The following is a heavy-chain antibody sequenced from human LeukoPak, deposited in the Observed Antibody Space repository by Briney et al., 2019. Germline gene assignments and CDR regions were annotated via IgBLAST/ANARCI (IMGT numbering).Heavy chain of an antibody. Sequence: GRSLRLSCAASGFTFNTYSMHWVRQAPGKGLEWVAVMSYDGSNKYYADSVKGRFTISRDNSKNTLYLQMNSLKASDTAMYYCARPEIAAAANDAFDIWGQGTMVTVSS. D-gene: IGHD6-13*01. CDR3: ARPEIAAAANDAFDI. V-gene: IGHV3-30*04. CDR1: GFTFNTYS. J-gene: IGHJ3*02. CDR2: MSYDGSNK.